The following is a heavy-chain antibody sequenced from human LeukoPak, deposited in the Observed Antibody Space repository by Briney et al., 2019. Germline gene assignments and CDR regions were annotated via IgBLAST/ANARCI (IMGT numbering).Heavy chain of an antibody. Sequence: GGSLRLSRAASGFTFSSYAMSWVRQAPGKGLEWVSAISGSGGSTYYADSVKGRFTISRDNSKNTLYLQMNSLRAEDTAVYYCAKNYYGSGSYYNGIDYWGQGTLVTVSS. J-gene: IGHJ4*02. V-gene: IGHV3-23*01. D-gene: IGHD3-10*01. CDR2: ISGSGGST. CDR1: GFTFSSYA. CDR3: AKNYYGSGSYYNGIDY.